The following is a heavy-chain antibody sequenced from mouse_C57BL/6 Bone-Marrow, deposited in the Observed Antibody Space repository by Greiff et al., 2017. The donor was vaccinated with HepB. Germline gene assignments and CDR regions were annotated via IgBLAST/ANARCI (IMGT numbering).Heavy chain of an antibody. Sequence: FTISRDNAKNTLYLQMSRLKSEDTAMYYRARHIDGYYGAMDYWGQGTSVTVSS. J-gene: IGHJ4*01. V-gene: IGHV5-12*01. D-gene: IGHD2-3*01. CDR3: ARHIDGYYGAMDY.